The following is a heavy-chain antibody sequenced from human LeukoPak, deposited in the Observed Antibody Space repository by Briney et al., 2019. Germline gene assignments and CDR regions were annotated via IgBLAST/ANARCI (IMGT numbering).Heavy chain of an antibody. D-gene: IGHD6-13*01. CDR1: GFTFSSYA. V-gene: IGHV3-23*01. CDR3: AKVGSSSLFDY. J-gene: IGHJ4*02. CDR2: ISDSVGST. Sequence: PGGSLRLSCAAPGFTFSSYAMSWVPQPPGKGLGWVSAISDSVGSTYYAASVKGRFTIPRDNSKNTLYPQMNSLRAEDMAVYYCAKVGSSSLFDYWGQGTLLTVSS.